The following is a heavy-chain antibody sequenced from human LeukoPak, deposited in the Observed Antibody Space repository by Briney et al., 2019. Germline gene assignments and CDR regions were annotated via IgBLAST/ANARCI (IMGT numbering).Heavy chain of an antibody. CDR3: AGGNSSPFDY. CDR2: IIPIFGTA. D-gene: IGHD6-6*01. CDR1: GGTFSSYA. J-gene: IGHJ4*02. Sequence: GASVKVSCKASGGTFSSYAISWVRQAPGQGLEWMGGIIPIFGTANYAQKFQGRVTITTDESTSTAYMELSSLRSEETAVYYCAGGNSSPFDYWGQGTLVTVSS. V-gene: IGHV1-69*05.